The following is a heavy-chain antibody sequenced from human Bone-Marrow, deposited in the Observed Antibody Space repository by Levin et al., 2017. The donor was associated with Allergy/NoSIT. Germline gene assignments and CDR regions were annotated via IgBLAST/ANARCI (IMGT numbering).Heavy chain of an antibody. CDR1: GESVCSSGFY. D-gene: IGHD3-10*01. J-gene: IGHJ4*02. CDR2: IYYPGNT. Sequence: SQTLSLTCAVSGESVCSSGFYWTWIRQYPGKGLEWIGHIYYPGNTSYNPSLKSRVSISEDRPKNQFSLKLDSVTAADTAVYYCARESVYYGSGSWIDCWGQGTLVTVSS. V-gene: IGHV4-31*02. CDR3: ARESVYYGSGSWIDC.